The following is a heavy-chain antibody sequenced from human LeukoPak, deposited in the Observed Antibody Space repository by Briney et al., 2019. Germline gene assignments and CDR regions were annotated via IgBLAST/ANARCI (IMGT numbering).Heavy chain of an antibody. CDR1: GFSFSSCA. D-gene: IGHD4-17*01. Sequence: GGSLRLSCAASGFSFSSCAMSWVRQAPGKGLEWVSAISGGAYNTYYADSVKGRFTISRDNSKNTLYLQMNSLRAEDTAVYYCAKNYGDYQGDYFDYWGQGTLVTVSS. CDR3: AKNYGDYQGDYFDY. CDR2: ISGGAYNT. V-gene: IGHV3-23*01. J-gene: IGHJ4*02.